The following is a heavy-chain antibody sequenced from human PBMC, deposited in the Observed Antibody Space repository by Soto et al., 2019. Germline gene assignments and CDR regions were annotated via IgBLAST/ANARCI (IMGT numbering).Heavy chain of an antibody. J-gene: IGHJ6*02. CDR1: GGTFGNYI. V-gene: IGHV1-69*01. Sequence: QVLLLQSGAEVKKPGSSVKVSCKASGGTFGNYIISWVRQAPGQGLEWMGGIMPIFGTTYYVQKFQGRVTIYADESTTTVYMELNSLRSDDTAVYFCEAVGGFADFPVVWGQGTTVAVSS. CDR2: IMPIFGTT. D-gene: IGHD3-10*01. CDR3: EAVGGFADFPVV.